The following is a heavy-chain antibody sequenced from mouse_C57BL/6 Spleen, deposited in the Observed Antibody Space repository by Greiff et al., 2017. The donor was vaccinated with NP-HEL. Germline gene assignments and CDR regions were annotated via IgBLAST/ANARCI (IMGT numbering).Heavy chain of an antibody. J-gene: IGHJ3*01. Sequence: QVQLQQPGAELVRPGSSVKLSCKASGYTFTSYWMHWVKQRPIQGLEWIGNIDTSDSETHYNQKFKDKATLTVDKSSSTAYMQLSSLTSEDSAVYYCAAYYSNFPWFAYWGQGTLVTVSA. D-gene: IGHD2-5*01. V-gene: IGHV1-52*01. CDR2: IDTSDSET. CDR3: AAYYSNFPWFAY. CDR1: GYTFTSYW.